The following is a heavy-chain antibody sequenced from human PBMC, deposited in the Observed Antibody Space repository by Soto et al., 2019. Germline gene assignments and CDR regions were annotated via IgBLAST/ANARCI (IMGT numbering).Heavy chain of an antibody. J-gene: IGHJ4*02. CDR1: GFTFSSYA. Sequence: EVQLLESGGGLVQPGGSPRLSCAASGFTFSSYAMSWVRQAPGKGLEWVSAISGSGGSTYYADSVKGRFTISRDNSKNTLYLQMNSLRAEDTAVYYCAKTDIVLMVYALGPYFDYWGQGTLVTVSS. CDR2: ISGSGGST. V-gene: IGHV3-23*01. D-gene: IGHD2-8*01. CDR3: AKTDIVLMVYALGPYFDY.